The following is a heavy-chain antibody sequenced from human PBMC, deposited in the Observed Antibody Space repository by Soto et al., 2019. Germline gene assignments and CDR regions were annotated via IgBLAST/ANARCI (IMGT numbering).Heavy chain of an antibody. J-gene: IGHJ4*02. D-gene: IGHD3-22*01. CDR2: INPNSGGT. CDR3: ARRKGDYYDSSGYHYYFDY. Sequence: ASVKVSCKASGYTFTGYYMHCVLQSPLQGLEWMGWINPNSGGTKSAQKFQGRVTMTRDTSISTAYMELSRLRSDDTAVYYCARRKGDYYDSSGYHYYFDYWGQGTLVTVSS. V-gene: IGHV1-2*02. CDR1: GYTFTGYY.